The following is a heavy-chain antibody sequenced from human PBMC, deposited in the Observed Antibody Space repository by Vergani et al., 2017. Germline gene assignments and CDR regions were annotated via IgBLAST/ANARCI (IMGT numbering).Heavy chain of an antibody. J-gene: IGHJ4*02. D-gene: IGHD1-14*01. CDR2: MNPNSGNT. V-gene: IGHV1-8*02. CDR3: ARSRRKFDY. Sequence: QVQLVQSGAEVKKPGSSVKVSCKASGGTFSSYAISWVRQAPGQGLEWMGWMNPNSGNTGYAQKFQGRVTMTRNTSISTAYMELSSLRSEDTAVYYCARSRRKFDYWGQGTLVTVSS. CDR1: GGTFSSYA.